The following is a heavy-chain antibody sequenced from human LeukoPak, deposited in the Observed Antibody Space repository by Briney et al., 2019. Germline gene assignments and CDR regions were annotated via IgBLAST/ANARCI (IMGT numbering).Heavy chain of an antibody. V-gene: IGHV3-7*01. CDR1: GFTFSSYW. J-gene: IGHJ6*03. CDR3: AREYGDYYYMDV. D-gene: IGHD4-17*01. Sequence: GGSLRLSCAASGFTFSSYWMSWVRQAPGQGLEWVANIKQDGSEKYYVDSVKGRLTISRVNATNSQYLQMNSLRAEDTAMYYCAREYGDYYYMDVWGKGTTVTVSS. CDR2: IKQDGSEK.